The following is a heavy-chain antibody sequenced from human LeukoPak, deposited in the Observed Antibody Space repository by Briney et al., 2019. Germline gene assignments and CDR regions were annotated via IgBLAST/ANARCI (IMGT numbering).Heavy chain of an antibody. CDR3: ARDSGPRGGYDFWSGYSPADV. CDR1: GGSISSGDYY. CDR2: IYYSGST. V-gene: IGHV4-30-4*08. J-gene: IGHJ6*04. Sequence: SQTLSLTCTVSGGSISSGDYYWSWIRQPPGKGLEWIGYIYYSGSTYYNPSLKSRVTISVDTSKNQFSLKLSSVTAADTAVYYCARDSGPRGGYDFWSGYSPADVWGKGTTVTVSS. D-gene: IGHD3-3*01.